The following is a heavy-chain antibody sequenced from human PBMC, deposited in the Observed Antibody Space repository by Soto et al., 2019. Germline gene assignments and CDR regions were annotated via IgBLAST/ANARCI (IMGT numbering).Heavy chain of an antibody. D-gene: IGHD5-18*01. CDR2: ISSSSSTI. J-gene: IGHJ4*02. CDR1: GLTFTSYN. Sequence: GGSLRLSCAASGLTFTSYNMNWVRQAPGKGLEWVSFISSSSSTIYYTDSVKGRFTISRDNAKNSLYLQMNSLRDEDTALYYCARDRGYTYGFVYWGQGTLVTVSS. CDR3: ARDRGYTYGFVY. V-gene: IGHV3-48*02.